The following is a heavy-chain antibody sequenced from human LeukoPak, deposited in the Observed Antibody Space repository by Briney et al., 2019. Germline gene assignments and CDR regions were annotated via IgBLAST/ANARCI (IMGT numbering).Heavy chain of an antibody. Sequence: SETLSLTCTVSGGSISTFSWSWIRQFPGKGLEWIGSIYIKSTNYNPSLKSRVAISVDTSKNQFSLTLDSVTTADTAVYYCARDTTVASGMQYWGQGTLVTVSS. CDR1: GGSISTFS. CDR2: IYIKST. V-gene: IGHV4-59*01. J-gene: IGHJ4*02. CDR3: ARDTTVASGMQY. D-gene: IGHD6-19*01.